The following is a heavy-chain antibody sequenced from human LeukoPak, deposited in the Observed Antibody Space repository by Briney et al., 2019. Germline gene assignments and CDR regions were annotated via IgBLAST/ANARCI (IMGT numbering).Heavy chain of an antibody. CDR3: AKDGAGYYDFWSGYSDPYYFDY. Sequence: GGFLRFSCAASGFTFSSYAMSWVRQAPGKGLEWVSVISGSGGSTYYADSVKGRFIISRDNSKNTLYLQMNSLRAEDTAVYYCAKDGAGYYDFWSGYSDPYYFDYWGQGTLVTVSS. D-gene: IGHD3-3*01. CDR2: ISGSGGST. CDR1: GFTFSSYA. V-gene: IGHV3-23*01. J-gene: IGHJ4*02.